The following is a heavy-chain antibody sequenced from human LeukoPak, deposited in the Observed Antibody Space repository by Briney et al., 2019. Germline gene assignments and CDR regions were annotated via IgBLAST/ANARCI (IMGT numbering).Heavy chain of an antibody. CDR3: ARQGYYGSGTYYDMDL. CDR1: GGSFSGYY. CDR2: IYQSGST. J-gene: IGHJ6*02. V-gene: IGHV4-34*01. D-gene: IGHD3-10*01. Sequence: SETLSLTCAVYGGSFSGYYWSWIRQPPGKGLEWITSIYQSGSTYYNPSLESRVTISIDTSKNEFSLDLTSVTAADTAVYYCARQGYYGSGTYYDMDLWGQGTTVTVSS.